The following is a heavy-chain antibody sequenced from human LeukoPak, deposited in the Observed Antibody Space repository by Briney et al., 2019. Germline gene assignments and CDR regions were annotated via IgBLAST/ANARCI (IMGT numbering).Heavy chain of an antibody. Sequence: GGSLRLSCTASGFTFSDYYMSWIRQAPGRGLEWVAVISDDGSNEYYADSVEGRFTISRDNSKNTLYLQMNSLRAEDTAVYFCVREPYTLMERFDYWGQGTLVTVSS. CDR2: ISDDGSNE. CDR1: GFTFSDYY. V-gene: IGHV3-30-3*01. J-gene: IGHJ4*02. D-gene: IGHD5-18*01. CDR3: VREPYTLMERFDY.